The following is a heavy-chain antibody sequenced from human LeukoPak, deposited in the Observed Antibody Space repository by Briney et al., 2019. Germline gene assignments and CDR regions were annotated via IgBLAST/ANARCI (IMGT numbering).Heavy chain of an antibody. V-gene: IGHV3-64D*09. CDR2: VSSDGGST. CDR1: GFTFSNFP. Sequence: GGSLRLSCSASGFTFSNFPMHWVRQAPGKGLEYVSVVSSDGGSTYYADSVRGRFTISRDNSKNTLSLQMGSLRAEDTAVYYCVKAILFGSVSYYADWGQGTLVTVSS. D-gene: IGHD3-22*01. CDR3: VKAILFGSVSYYAD. J-gene: IGHJ4*02.